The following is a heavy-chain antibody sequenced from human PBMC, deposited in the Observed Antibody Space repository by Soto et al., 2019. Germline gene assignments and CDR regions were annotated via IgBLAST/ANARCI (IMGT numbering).Heavy chain of an antibody. J-gene: IGHJ4*02. Sequence: ASETLSLTCTVSGGSISSYYWSWIRQPPGKGLEWIGYIYYSGSTNYNPSLKSRVTISVDTSKNQFSLKLSSVTAADTAVYYCARAADGDFDYWGQGTLVTVSS. CDR3: ARAADGDFDY. V-gene: IGHV4-59*01. CDR2: IYYSGST. CDR1: GGSISSYY. D-gene: IGHD3-16*01.